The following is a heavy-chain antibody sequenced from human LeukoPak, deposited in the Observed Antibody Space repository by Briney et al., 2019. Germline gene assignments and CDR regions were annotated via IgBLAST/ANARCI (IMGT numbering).Heavy chain of an antibody. V-gene: IGHV4-59*08. J-gene: IGHJ4*01. Sequence: KPSETLSLTCTVSGASITNNFWTWIRQPPGKGLEWFGYIYSSGSANYNPSLKSRVIISADTSKNQISLNLTSVTAADTALYFCARHRDYFDTWGHGTLVTVAS. CDR1: GASITNNF. D-gene: IGHD3-9*01. CDR3: ARHRDYFDT. CDR2: IYSSGSA.